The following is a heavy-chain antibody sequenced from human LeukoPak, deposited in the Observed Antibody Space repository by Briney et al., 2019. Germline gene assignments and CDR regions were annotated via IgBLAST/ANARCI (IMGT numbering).Heavy chain of an antibody. J-gene: IGHJ4*02. CDR2: ISYDGSNT. Sequence: GGSLRLFCAASGFTFSSYAMHWVRQAPGKGLEWVAVISYDGSNTYYADSVKGRFTISRDNSKNTLYLQMNSLRVEDTAVYYCARDRDGPNDYWGQGTLVTVSS. CDR1: GFTFSSYA. D-gene: IGHD2-21*01. V-gene: IGHV3-30-3*01. CDR3: ARDRDGPNDY.